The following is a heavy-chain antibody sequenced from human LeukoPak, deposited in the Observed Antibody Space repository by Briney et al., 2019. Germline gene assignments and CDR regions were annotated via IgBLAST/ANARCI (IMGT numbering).Heavy chain of an antibody. V-gene: IGHV3-11*06. CDR1: GFTFSDYY. CDR3: ARDTVVPNAY. D-gene: IGHD4-23*01. J-gene: IGHJ4*02. Sequence: GGSLRLSCAASGFTFSDYYMSWIRQAPGKGLEWVSSISSSSSYIYYADSVKGRFTISRDNAKNSLYLQMNSLRAEDTAVYYCARDTVVPNAYWGQGTLVTVSS. CDR2: ISSSSSYI.